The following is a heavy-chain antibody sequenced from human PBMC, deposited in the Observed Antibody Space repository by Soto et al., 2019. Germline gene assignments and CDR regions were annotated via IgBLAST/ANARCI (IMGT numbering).Heavy chain of an antibody. J-gene: IGHJ4*02. CDR3: AKDGSHNFDY. CDR2: MSYDGSNE. V-gene: IGHV3-30*18. D-gene: IGHD1-26*01. Sequence: QVQLVESGGGVVQPGRSLRLSCAASGFTFSHYAMHWVRQAPGKGLEWVALMSYDGSNEYYADSVKGRFTISRDNSKNTLYLQINSFRPEDTAVYYCAKDGSHNFDYGGQGTMVTVSS. CDR1: GFTFSHYA.